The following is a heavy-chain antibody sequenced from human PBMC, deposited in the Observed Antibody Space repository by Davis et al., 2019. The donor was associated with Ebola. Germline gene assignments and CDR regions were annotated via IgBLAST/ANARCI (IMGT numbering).Heavy chain of an antibody. Sequence: GESLKISCAASGFTFSNYAMTWVRQAPGKGLEWIAVLTSGGSTYYGDSVKGRFTVSRDNSENTLYVQMNSLRVEDTAVYYCARYSGSYHALDYWGQGTLVTVSS. J-gene: IGHJ4*02. CDR1: GFTFSNYA. V-gene: IGHV3-23*02. CDR3: ARYSGSYHALDY. D-gene: IGHD1-26*01. CDR2: LTSGGST.